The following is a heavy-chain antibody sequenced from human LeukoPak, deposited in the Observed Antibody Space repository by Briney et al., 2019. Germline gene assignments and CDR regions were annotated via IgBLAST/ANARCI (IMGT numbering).Heavy chain of an antibody. D-gene: IGHD2/OR15-2a*01. CDR1: GFRFTNFW. CDR2: IYTSDSDT. V-gene: IGHV5-51*01. Sequence: GESLKISCKGSGFRFTNFWIGWARQMPGKGLEWMGVIYTSDSDTRYSPSFQGQVTISADKSISTAYLQWSSLKASDTAMYYCARHFSSGDIWGQGTMVTVSS. CDR3: ARHFSSGDI. J-gene: IGHJ3*02.